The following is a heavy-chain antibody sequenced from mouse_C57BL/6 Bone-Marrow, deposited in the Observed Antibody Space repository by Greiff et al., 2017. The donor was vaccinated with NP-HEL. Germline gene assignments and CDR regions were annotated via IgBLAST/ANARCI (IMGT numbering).Heavy chain of an antibody. CDR1: GYTFTDYN. J-gene: IGHJ2*01. Sequence: VQLQQSGPELVKPGASVKMSCKASGYTFTDYNMHWVKQSHGKSLEWIGYINPNNGGTSYNQKFKGKATLTVNKSSSTAYMELRSLTSEASAVYYYARGDNDDEEYFDDWGQGATLTVAS. D-gene: IGHD2-4*01. V-gene: IGHV1-22*01. CDR3: ARGDNDDEEYFDD. CDR2: INPNNGGT.